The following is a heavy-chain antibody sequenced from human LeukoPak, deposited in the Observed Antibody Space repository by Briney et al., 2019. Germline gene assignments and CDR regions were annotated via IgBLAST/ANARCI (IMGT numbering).Heavy chain of an antibody. J-gene: IGHJ4*02. CDR3: ARDEYLDH. CDR1: GFTVSSNY. Sequence: GGSLRLSCGASGFTVSSNYMSWVRQAPGKGLEWVSVIYSGGSTYYADSVKGRFTISRDNSKNMLYLQMNSLRAEDTAVYYCARDEYLDHWGQGTLVTVSS. CDR2: IYSGGST. V-gene: IGHV3-53*01.